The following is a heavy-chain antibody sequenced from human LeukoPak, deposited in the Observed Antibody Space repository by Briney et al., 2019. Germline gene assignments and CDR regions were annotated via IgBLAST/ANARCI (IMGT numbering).Heavy chain of an antibody. CDR2: ISSSSSTI. CDR1: GFTFSSYS. J-gene: IGHJ6*03. V-gene: IGHV3-48*01. D-gene: IGHD2-15*01. CDR3: ARDPFCSGGSCSGDYYYYMDV. Sequence: GGSLRLSCAASGFTFSSYSMNWVRQAPGKGLEWVSYISSSSSTIYYADSVKGRFTISRDNAKNSLYLQMNSLRAEDTAVYYCARDPFCSGGSCSGDYYYYMDVWGKGTTVTVSS.